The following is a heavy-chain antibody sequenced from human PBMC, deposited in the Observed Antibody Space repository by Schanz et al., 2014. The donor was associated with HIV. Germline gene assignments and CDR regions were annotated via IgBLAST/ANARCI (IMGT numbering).Heavy chain of an antibody. V-gene: IGHV3-30-3*02. CDR3: ARGLPADY. CDR1: GFTFSNYA. D-gene: IGHD5-18*01. CDR2: ISYDGSNK. Sequence: QVQLVESGGGVVQPGRSLRLSCAASGFTFSNYAMHWVRQAPGKGLEWVAVISYDGSNKYYADSVKGRFTISRDNSKNTLFLQMNSLRAEDTAVYYCARGLPADYWGQGTLVTVSS. J-gene: IGHJ4*02.